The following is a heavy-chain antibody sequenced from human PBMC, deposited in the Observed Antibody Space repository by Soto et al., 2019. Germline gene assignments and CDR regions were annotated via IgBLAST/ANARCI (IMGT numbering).Heavy chain of an antibody. Sequence: QVQLVESGGGVVQPGRSLRLSCAASGFTFSFHAMHWVRQAPGKGLEWVAVISYDGSNKFYADSVKGRFTISRDNSKNTLFLQMNSLRGEDTAVYYCARDLSACSGGTCVYYGMDVWGQGTTVTVSS. CDR3: ARDLSACSGGTCVYYGMDV. V-gene: IGHV3-30-3*01. CDR1: GFTFSFHA. J-gene: IGHJ6*02. CDR2: ISYDGSNK. D-gene: IGHD2-15*01.